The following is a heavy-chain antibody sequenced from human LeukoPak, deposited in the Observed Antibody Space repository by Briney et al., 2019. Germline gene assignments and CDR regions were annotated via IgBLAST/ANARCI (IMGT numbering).Heavy chain of an antibody. J-gene: IGHJ4*02. CDR3: ARVGSGSYYRHFDY. V-gene: IGHV4-59*01. D-gene: IGHD1-26*01. Sequence: PSETLSLTCTVSGGSISSYYWSWIRQPPGKGLEWIGYIYYSGSTNYNPSLKSRVTISVDTSKNQFSLTLSSVTAADTAVYYRARVGSGSYYRHFDYWGQGILVTVSS. CDR1: GGSISSYY. CDR2: IYYSGST.